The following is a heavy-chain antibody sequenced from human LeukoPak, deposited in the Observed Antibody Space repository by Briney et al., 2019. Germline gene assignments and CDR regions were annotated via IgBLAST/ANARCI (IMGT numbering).Heavy chain of an antibody. Sequence: GGSLRLSCAASGFTFSSYSMNWVRQAPGKGLEWVSSISSSSSYIYYADSVKGRFTISRDNAKNSLYLQMNSLRAEDTAVYYCARDGRYCGGDCYGNWFDPWGQGTLVTVSS. CDR3: ARDGRYCGGDCYGNWFDP. CDR1: GFTFSSYS. D-gene: IGHD2-21*02. J-gene: IGHJ5*02. CDR2: ISSSSSYI. V-gene: IGHV3-21*01.